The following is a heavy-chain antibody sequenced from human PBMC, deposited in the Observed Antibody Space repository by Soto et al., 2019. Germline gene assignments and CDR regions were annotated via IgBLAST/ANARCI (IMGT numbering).Heavy chain of an antibody. CDR3: AREGYDILTGYLFNWFDP. D-gene: IGHD3-9*01. J-gene: IGHJ5*02. CDR2: ISAYNGNT. V-gene: IGHV1-18*01. Sequence: ASGKVSCKASGYTFTSYGISWVRQAPGQGLEWMGWISAYNGNTNYAQKLQGRVTMTTDTSTSTAYMELRSLRSDDTAVYYCAREGYDILTGYLFNWFDPWGQGTLVTVSS. CDR1: GYTFTSYG.